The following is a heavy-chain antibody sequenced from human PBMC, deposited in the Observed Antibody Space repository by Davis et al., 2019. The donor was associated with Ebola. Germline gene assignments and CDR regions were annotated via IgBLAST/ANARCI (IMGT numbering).Heavy chain of an antibody. CDR3: ASLRRTITGMDDSFDI. D-gene: IGHD7-27*01. CDR2: IYTGDSDP. J-gene: IGHJ3*02. CDR1: GNSFTSHW. Sequence: GGSLRLSCKDSGNSFTSHWIGWVRQMPGKGLEWMGLIYTGDSDPRYSPSFRGQVTISADKSTKTAFLQWSSLKASDTGIYYCASLRRTITGMDDSFDIWGQGTMVTVSS. V-gene: IGHV5-51*01.